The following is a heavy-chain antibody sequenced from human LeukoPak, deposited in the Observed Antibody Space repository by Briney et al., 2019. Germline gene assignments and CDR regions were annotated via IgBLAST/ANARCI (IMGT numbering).Heavy chain of an antibody. J-gene: IGHJ4*02. Sequence: GASVKVSCKASGYTFTGYYMHWVRQAPGQGLEWMGWINPNSGGTNYAQKFQGRVTMTRDTSISTAYMELSRLRSDDTAVYYCARGYSSSPYYFDYWGQGTLVTVSS. D-gene: IGHD6-6*01. V-gene: IGHV1-2*02. CDR1: GYTFTGYY. CDR3: ARGYSSSPYYFDY. CDR2: INPNSGGT.